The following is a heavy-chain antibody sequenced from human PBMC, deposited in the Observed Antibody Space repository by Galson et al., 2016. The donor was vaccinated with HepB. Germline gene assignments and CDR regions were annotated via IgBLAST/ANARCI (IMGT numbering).Heavy chain of an antibody. J-gene: IGHJ4*02. D-gene: IGHD1-26*01. Sequence: SLRLSCAASGFTFSNYAMSWVRQAPGKGLEWVSTISSSGGTTYYADSVKGRLTISRDNSKNTLYLQMNSLRVEDTAVYYCAKSQGWAADLDYWGQGTLVTVSS. CDR3: AKSQGWAADLDY. CDR2: ISSSGGTT. V-gene: IGHV3-23*01. CDR1: GFTFSNYA.